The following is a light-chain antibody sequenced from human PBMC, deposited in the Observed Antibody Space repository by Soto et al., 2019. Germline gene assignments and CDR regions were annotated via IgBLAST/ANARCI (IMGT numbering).Light chain of an antibody. J-gene: IGLJ2*01. V-gene: IGLV2-23*02. Sequence: QSALTQPASVSGSPGQSITISCTGTSSDVGSYNLVSWYQQHPGKAPKFMIYEVSKRPSGVSNRFSGSKSGNTASLTISGLQAEDEADYYCCSYAGSTIMVFGGGTKVTVL. CDR2: EVS. CDR3: CSYAGSTIMV. CDR1: SSDVGSYNL.